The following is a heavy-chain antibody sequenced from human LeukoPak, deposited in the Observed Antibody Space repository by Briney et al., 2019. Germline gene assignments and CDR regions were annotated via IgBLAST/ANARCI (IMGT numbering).Heavy chain of an antibody. Sequence: GGSLRLSCAASGFTFSSYAMSWVRQAPGKGLEWVSAISGSGGSTYYADSVKGRFTISRDNSKNTLYLQMNSLRAEDTAVYYCAKLPYYDFWSGLQPTDYWGQGTLVTVSS. D-gene: IGHD3-3*01. CDR1: GFTFSSYA. J-gene: IGHJ4*02. V-gene: IGHV3-23*01. CDR2: ISGSGGST. CDR3: AKLPYYDFWSGLQPTDY.